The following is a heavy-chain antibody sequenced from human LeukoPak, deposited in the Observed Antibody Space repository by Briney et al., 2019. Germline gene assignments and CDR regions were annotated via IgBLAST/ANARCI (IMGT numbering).Heavy chain of an antibody. D-gene: IGHD1-26*01. CDR2: ISAYSGNT. Sequence: ASVKVSCKASGYTFNTYGISWVRQAPGQGLEWMGWISAYSGNTNYAQKVQGRVTMTTDTSTSTAYMELRSLRSEDTAVYYCAREGSFIGSYSVGYWGQGTLVTVSS. CDR3: AREGSFIGSYSVGY. CDR1: GYTFNTYG. J-gene: IGHJ4*02. V-gene: IGHV1-18*01.